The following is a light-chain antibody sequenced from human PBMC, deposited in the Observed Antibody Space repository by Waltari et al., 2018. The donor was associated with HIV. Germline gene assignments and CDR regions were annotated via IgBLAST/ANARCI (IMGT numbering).Light chain of an antibody. J-gene: IGKJ4*01. V-gene: IGKV1-33*01. Sequence: DIQMTQSPSSLSASVGDRVTITCQASQGISNYLNWYQQKPGKAPKLLIYDASLLYPGVPSRFSGSGSGTYFTLTISRLQPEDIATYYCQKYDDPSLTFSGGTTVQI. CDR2: DAS. CDR3: QKYDDPSLT. CDR1: QGISNY.